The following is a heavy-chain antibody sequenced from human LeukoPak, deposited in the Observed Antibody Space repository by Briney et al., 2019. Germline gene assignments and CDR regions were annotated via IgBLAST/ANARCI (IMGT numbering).Heavy chain of an antibody. CDR3: ARGTEQWLVRGGRGSFDP. CDR2: INPNSGGT. Sequence: GASVKVSCKASGYTFTGYYMHWVRQAPGQGLEGMGWINPNSGGTNYAQKFQGRVTMTRDTSISTAYMELSRLRSDDTAVYYCARGTEQWLVRGGRGSFDPWGQGTLVTVSS. V-gene: IGHV1-2*02. CDR1: GYTFTGYY. J-gene: IGHJ5*02. D-gene: IGHD6-19*01.